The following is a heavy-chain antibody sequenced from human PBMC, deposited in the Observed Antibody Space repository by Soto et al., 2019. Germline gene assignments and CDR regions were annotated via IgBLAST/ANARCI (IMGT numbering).Heavy chain of an antibody. CDR3: AKGFDYGDTKHIDH. CDR2: ITNTGLTT. CDR1: GCGFSTHA. J-gene: IGHJ4*02. V-gene: IGHV3-23*01. Sequence: GSLRRASSASGCGFSTHALTWVRQAAGKGLEWLSSITNTGLTTHYADSVKGRFTISRENSRNTLHLQMNNLRVDDTAISYCAKGFDYGDTKHIDHWGQGTLVTVSS. D-gene: IGHD4-17*01.